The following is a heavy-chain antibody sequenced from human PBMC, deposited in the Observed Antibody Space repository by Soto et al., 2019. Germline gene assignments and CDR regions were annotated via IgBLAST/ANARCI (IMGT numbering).Heavy chain of an antibody. J-gene: IGHJ5*02. D-gene: IGHD3-3*01. CDR1: GYTFTSYG. V-gene: IGHV1-18*01. CDR2: ISAYNGNT. CDR3: ARDRDGVVIPPGWFEP. Sequence: GASVKVSCKASGYTFTSYGISWVRQAPGQGLEWMGWISAYNGNTNYAQKLQGRVTMTTDTSTSTAYMELRSLRSDDTAVYYCARDRDGVVIPPGWFEPWGQGTLVTVSS.